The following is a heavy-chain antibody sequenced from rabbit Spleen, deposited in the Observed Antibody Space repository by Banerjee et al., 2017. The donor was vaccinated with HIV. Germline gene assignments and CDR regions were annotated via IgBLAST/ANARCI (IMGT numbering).Heavy chain of an antibody. CDR1: GFSSHSGYD. CDR2: AYAGSSGSA. J-gene: IGHJ6*01. Sequence: QSLEESGGGLVKPGASLTLTCKASGFSSHSGYDMCWARQAPGKGLEWVACAYAGSSGSAYSATWAKGRFTISKTSSTAVTLQMASLTAADTAAYFYARDAGSSGSSDGMNLW. CDR3: ARDAGSSGSSDGMNL. D-gene: IGHD8-1*01. V-gene: IGHV1S40*01.